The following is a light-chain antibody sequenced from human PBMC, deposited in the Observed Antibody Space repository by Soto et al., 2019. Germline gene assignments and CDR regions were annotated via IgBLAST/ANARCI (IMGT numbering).Light chain of an antibody. CDR1: QDISNY. V-gene: IGKV1-33*01. CDR2: DAS. J-gene: IGKJ5*01. CDR3: QKYSHLIT. Sequence: DIQMTQSPSSLSASVGDIVTITFQASQDISNYLNWYQQKLGKAPKLLIYDASNLETGVPSRFSGSGSGTDFTFTISSLQPEDIATYYCQKYSHLITFGQGTRLEIK.